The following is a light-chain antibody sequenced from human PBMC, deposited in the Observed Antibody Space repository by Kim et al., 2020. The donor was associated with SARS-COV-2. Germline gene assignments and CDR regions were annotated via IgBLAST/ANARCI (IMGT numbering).Light chain of an antibody. CDR2: NDS. V-gene: IGLV3-21*04. CDR1: KLGYQS. Sequence: PGETANIACATNKLGYQSVHWYQQKPGQAPVVVIHNDSGRPSGIPERFSGSKSRSTATLTISRVGAGDEADYYCQVFDHTSDHWVFGGGTQLTVL. J-gene: IGLJ3*02. CDR3: QVFDHTSDHWV.